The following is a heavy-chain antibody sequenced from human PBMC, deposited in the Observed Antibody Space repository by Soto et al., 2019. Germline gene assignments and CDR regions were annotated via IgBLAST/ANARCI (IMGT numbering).Heavy chain of an antibody. J-gene: IGHJ6*02. CDR3: ARFIAARPGFYYYYGMDV. D-gene: IGHD6-6*01. Sequence: SETLSLTCTVSGGSISSGDYYWSWIRQPPGKGLEWIGYIYYSGSTYYNPSLKSRVTISVGTSKNQFSLKLSSVTAADTAVYYCARFIAARPGFYYYYGMDVWGQGTTVTVSS. V-gene: IGHV4-30-4*01. CDR1: GGSISSGDYY. CDR2: IYYSGST.